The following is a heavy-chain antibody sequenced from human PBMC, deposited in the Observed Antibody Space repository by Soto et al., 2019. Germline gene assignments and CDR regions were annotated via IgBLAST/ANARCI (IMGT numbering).Heavy chain of an antibody. CDR3: ARGLDTYYDILTGAPRFDD. CDR1: GYTFTSYG. CDR2: ISAYNGNT. J-gene: IGHJ4*02. D-gene: IGHD3-9*01. Sequence: ASVKVSCKASGYTFTSYGISWVRQAPGQGLEWMGWISAYNGNTNYAQKLQGRVTMTTDTSTSTAYMELRSLRSDDTAVYYCARGLDTYYDILTGAPRFDDWGKGTLVTVSS. V-gene: IGHV1-18*01.